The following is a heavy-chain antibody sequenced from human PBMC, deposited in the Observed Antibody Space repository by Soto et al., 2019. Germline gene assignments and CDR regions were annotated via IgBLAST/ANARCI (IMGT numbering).Heavy chain of an antibody. J-gene: IGHJ6*02. V-gene: IGHV3-53*01. CDR3: ARDKILGYYYYGMDV. Sequence: LRLSCAASGFTVSSNYMSWVRQAPGKGLEWVSVIYSGGSTYYADSVKGRFTISRDNSKNTLYLQMNSLRAEDTAVYYCARDKILGYYYYGMDVWGQGTTVPVSS. CDR2: IYSGGST. CDR1: GFTVSSNY. D-gene: IGHD7-27*01.